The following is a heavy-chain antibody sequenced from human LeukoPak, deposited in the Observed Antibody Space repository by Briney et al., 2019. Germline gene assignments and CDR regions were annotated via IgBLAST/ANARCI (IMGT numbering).Heavy chain of an antibody. CDR3: AKVSGGGLYYDGMDV. CDR1: GFTFNNYA. J-gene: IGHJ6*02. V-gene: IGHV3-23*01. D-gene: IGHD1-14*01. CDR2: ISGSGGTT. Sequence: GGSLRLSCAASGFTFNNYAMNWVRQAPGKGLEWVSVISGSGGTTYYADSVKGRFTISRDSSKTTLYLQMNSLRAEDTAVYYCAKVSGGGLYYDGMDVWGQGTTVTVSS.